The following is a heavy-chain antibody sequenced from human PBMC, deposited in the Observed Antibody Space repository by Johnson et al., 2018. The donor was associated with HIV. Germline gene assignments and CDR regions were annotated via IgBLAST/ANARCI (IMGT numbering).Heavy chain of an antibody. CDR3: ARVGDGNNKNAFDI. V-gene: IGHV3-74*02. D-gene: IGHD5-24*01. Sequence: EVQLVESGGGLVQPGGSLRLSCVASGFTFSSYWMHWVRQAPGKGLVWVSRINSDGSSTTYADSVKGRFTISRDNAKNTLYLQMGSLRAEDMAVYYCARVGDGNNKNAFDIWGQGTMVTVSS. CDR1: GFTFSSYW. J-gene: IGHJ3*02. CDR2: INSDGSST.